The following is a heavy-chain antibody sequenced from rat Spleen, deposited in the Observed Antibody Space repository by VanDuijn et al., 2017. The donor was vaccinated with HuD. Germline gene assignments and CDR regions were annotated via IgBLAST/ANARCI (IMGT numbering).Heavy chain of an antibody. CDR2: ITTGGGNT. J-gene: IGHJ2*01. D-gene: IGHD1-6*01. CDR1: GFTFSSFA. Sequence: EVQLVESGGGLVQPGRSLKLSCAASGFTFSSFAMAWVRQAPKKGLEWVASITTGGGNTYYRDSVKGRFTISRDNAKNTQYLQMDSLRSEDTATYYCARQDYVYYRYWGQGVMVTVSS. CDR3: ARQDYVYYRY. V-gene: IGHV5S13*01.